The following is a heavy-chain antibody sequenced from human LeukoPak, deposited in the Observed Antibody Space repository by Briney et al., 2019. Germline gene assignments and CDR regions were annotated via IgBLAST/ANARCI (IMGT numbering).Heavy chain of an antibody. CDR3: AKDPSYYGDYPGY. V-gene: IGHV3-30*18. CDR2: ISYDGSNK. J-gene: IGHJ4*02. D-gene: IGHD4-17*01. Sequence: GGSLRLSCAASGFTFSSYGMHWVRQAPGKGLEWVAVISYDGSNKYYADSVKGRFTISRDNSKNTLYLQMNSLRAEDTAVYYCAKDPSYYGDYPGYWGQGTLVTVSP. CDR1: GFTFSSYG.